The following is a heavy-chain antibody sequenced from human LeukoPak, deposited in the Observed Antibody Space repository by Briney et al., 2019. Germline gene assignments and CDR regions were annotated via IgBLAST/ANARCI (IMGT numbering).Heavy chain of an antibody. Sequence: PGGSLRLSCAVSGFTFSTYAVTWVRQAPGKGLEWVSAISGSGGSIYYADSVKGRFTISRDNFKNTLYLEMNSLRAEDTAIYYCARDTTKSIAAADYWGQGTLVTVSS. V-gene: IGHV3-23*01. CDR2: ISGSGGSI. CDR3: ARDTTKSIAAADY. D-gene: IGHD6-13*01. J-gene: IGHJ4*02. CDR1: GFTFSTYA.